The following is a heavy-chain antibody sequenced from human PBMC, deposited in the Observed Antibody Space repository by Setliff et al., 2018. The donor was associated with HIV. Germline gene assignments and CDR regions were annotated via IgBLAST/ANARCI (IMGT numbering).Heavy chain of an antibody. CDR3: ARSPRIGVAGEFEY. J-gene: IGHJ4*02. V-gene: IGHV4-4*09. Sequence: SETLSLTCTVSGDSISTDYWTWIRQPPGKGLEWIGYIYNSASTSYNPSLNSRVTISVDTSKNQFSLKVNSVTAADTAVYYCARSPRIGVAGEFEYWGQGTLVTVSS. D-gene: IGHD6-19*01. CDR2: IYNSAST. CDR1: GDSISTDY.